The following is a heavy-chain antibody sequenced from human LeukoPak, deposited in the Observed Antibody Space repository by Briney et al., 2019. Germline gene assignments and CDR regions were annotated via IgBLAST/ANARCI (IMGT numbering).Heavy chain of an antibody. CDR1: GFSFSSYS. CDR2: ISSSSSYI. CDR3: ARATYYYGSGSYFKDFYYYYGMDV. V-gene: IGHV3-21*01. J-gene: IGHJ6*02. D-gene: IGHD3-10*01. Sequence: PGGPLRLSCAASGFSFSSYSMNWVRQAPGKGLEWVSSISSSSSYIYYADSVKGRFTISRDNAKNSLYLQMNSLRAEDTAVYYCARATYYYGSGSYFKDFYYYYGMDVWGQGTTVTVSS.